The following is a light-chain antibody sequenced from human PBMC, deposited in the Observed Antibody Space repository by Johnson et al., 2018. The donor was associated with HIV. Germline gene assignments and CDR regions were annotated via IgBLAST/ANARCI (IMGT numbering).Light chain of an antibody. Sequence: QSVLTQPPSVSAAPGQKVTVSCSGSSSNIGSNDVSWYQQFPGAAPKLLIYENNKRPSGIPDRFSGSKSGTSATLGITGLQTGDEADYYCATWDRSLTIGGVVVTGTKVTVL. J-gene: IGLJ1*01. CDR1: SSNIGSND. CDR2: ENN. CDR3: ATWDRSLTIGGV. V-gene: IGLV1-51*02.